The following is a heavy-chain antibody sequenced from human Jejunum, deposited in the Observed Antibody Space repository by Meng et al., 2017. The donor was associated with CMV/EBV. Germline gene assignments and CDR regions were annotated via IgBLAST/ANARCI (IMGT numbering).Heavy chain of an antibody. CDR3: ARRVEWSDC. J-gene: IGHJ4*02. D-gene: IGHD3-3*01. Sequence: QGRLVGSGGGVVQPGGSLTLSCEASGFTLSIYGMHWVRQAPGKGLEWVAFLRYDGSNKYYTESVRGRFTISRDNSKNTLYLQMNNLRVEDTAVYFCARRVEWSDCWGQGTLVTVSS. V-gene: IGHV3-30*02. CDR1: GFTLSIYG. CDR2: LRYDGSNK.